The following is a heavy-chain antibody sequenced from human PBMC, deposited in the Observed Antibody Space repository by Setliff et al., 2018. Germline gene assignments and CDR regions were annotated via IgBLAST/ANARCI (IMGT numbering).Heavy chain of an antibody. V-gene: IGHV3-33*08. J-gene: IGHJ4*02. CDR1: GGTFSDYY. Sequence: LSLTCAAYGGTFSDYYWTWIRQTPGKGLEWVAVIWDDGVKKYHADSVKGRFTISRDNSKNTLYLQMNSLRPEDTAVYYCARTCSGSSCYAGLESWGQGTPVTVSS. CDR2: IWDDGVKK. CDR3: ARTCSGSSCYAGLES. D-gene: IGHD2-15*01.